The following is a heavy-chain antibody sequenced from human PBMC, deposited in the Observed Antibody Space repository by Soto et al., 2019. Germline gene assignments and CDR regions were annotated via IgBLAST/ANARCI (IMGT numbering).Heavy chain of an antibody. CDR3: ARGPRITMIVVVSNGPFDY. CDR1: GYTFSNFA. J-gene: IGHJ4*02. D-gene: IGHD3-22*01. CDR2: INAGNWNT. V-gene: IGHV1-3*01. Sequence: ASVKVSCKASGYTFSNFAMHWVRQAPGQRLEWMGWINAGNWNTKYSQKFQGRVTITRDTSASTAYMELSSLRSEDTAVYYCARGPRITMIVVVSNGPFDYWGQGTLVTVSS.